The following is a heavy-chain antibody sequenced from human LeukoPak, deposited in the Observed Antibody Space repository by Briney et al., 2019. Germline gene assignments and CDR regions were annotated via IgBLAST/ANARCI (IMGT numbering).Heavy chain of an antibody. CDR3: ARVGAYSGYDSDAFDI. D-gene: IGHD5-12*01. CDR1: GGSISSSNW. CDR2: IYHSGST. Sequence: SGTLSLTCAVSGGSISSSNWWSWVRRPPGKGLEWIGEIYHSGSTNYNPSLKSRVTISVDKSKNQFSLKLSSATAADTAVYYCARVGAYSGYDSDAFDIWGQGTMVTVSS. J-gene: IGHJ3*02. V-gene: IGHV4-4*02.